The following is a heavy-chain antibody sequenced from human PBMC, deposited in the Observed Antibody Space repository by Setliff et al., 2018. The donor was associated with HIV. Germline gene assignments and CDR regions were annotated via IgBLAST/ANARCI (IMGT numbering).Heavy chain of an antibody. D-gene: IGHD6-19*01. Sequence: GASVKVSCKASGYTFTSYYMHWVRQAPGQGLEWMGIINPSGGSTSYAQKFQGRVTMTRDTSTSTVYMELSGLRSEDTAVFYCARVAVPGLAYFPHWGQGTLVTVSS. CDR2: INPSGGST. CDR1: GYTFTSYY. V-gene: IGHV1-46*01. J-gene: IGHJ1*01. CDR3: ARVAVPGLAYFPH.